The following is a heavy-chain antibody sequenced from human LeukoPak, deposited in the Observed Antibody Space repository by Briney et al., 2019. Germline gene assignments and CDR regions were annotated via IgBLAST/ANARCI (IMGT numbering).Heavy chain of an antibody. J-gene: IGHJ4*02. CDR3: ARDLYDSSGYYSPTPDY. V-gene: IGHV1-18*01. Sequence: GASVKVSCKASGYTFTNYGISWVRQAPGQGLEWMGWISGYSGNTEYAQHLQGRVTMTTDTSTSTAYMELSSLRSEDTAVYYCARDLYDSSGYYSPTPDYWGQGTLVTVSS. CDR1: GYTFTNYG. CDR2: ISGYSGNT. D-gene: IGHD3-22*01.